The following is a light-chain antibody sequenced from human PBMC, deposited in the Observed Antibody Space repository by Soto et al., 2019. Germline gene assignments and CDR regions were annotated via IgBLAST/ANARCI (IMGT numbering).Light chain of an antibody. CDR1: QSISSY. J-gene: IGKJ4*01. CDR3: QQSYSTPLT. Sequence: IQMTQSPSSLSASLGDRVTITCRASQSISSYLNWYQQKPGKAPKLLIHAASNLQSGVPPRFSGSGSGADFTLTISSLQTEDFATYYCQQSYSTPLTCGGGTEVEI. V-gene: IGKV1-39*01. CDR2: AAS.